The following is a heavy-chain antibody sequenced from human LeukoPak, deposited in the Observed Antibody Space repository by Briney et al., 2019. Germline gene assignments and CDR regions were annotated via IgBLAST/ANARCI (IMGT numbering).Heavy chain of an antibody. J-gene: IGHJ4*02. V-gene: IGHV3-11*05. Sequence: GGSLRLPCDASGFTFSDYYMTWIRQAPGKGLEGVSHNSSSGSYRNYADSVKGRFTISRDNAKNSLYLQMNSLRADDTAVYYCARADSSSWFDYWGQGVLVTVSS. CDR2: NSSSGSYR. CDR1: GFTFSDYY. D-gene: IGHD6-13*01. CDR3: ARADSSSWFDY.